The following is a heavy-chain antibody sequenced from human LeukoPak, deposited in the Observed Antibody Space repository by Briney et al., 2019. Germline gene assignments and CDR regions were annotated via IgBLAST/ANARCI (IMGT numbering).Heavy chain of an antibody. D-gene: IGHD1-1*01. V-gene: IGHV1-18*01. CDR3: ARDKNWKPDY. J-gene: IGHJ4*02. CDR2: ISAYNGNT. Sequence: EASVKVSCKASGYTFTSYGISWVRQAPGQGLEWMGWISAYNGNTNYVQRLQGRVTMTTDTSTSTVYMELRSLRSDDTAVYYCARDKNWKPDYWGQGTLVTVSS. CDR1: GYTFTSYG.